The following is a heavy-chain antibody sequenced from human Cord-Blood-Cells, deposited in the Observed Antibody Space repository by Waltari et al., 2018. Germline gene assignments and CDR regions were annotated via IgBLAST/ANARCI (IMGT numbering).Heavy chain of an antibody. CDR2: STPSHGDP. D-gene: IGHD3-16*01. CDR1: GYTFTGYY. J-gene: IGHJ2*01. CDR3: ARDGPGGDRDFDL. V-gene: IGHV1-2*06. Sequence: QVQLVQSGAEVKKPGASVKVSCKASGYTFTGYYMHWVRQAPGQGLEWMGRSTPSHGDPNSEPIFQGRGTMTRDTSISTAYLELGRLRSDDPAVYYCARDGPGGDRDFDLWRRGTLFTVSS.